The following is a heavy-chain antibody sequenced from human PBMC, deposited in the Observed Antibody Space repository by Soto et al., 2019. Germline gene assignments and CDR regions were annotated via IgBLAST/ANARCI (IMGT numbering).Heavy chain of an antibody. J-gene: IGHJ5*02. CDR1: GGSISTYY. D-gene: IGHD1-20*01. V-gene: IGHV4-59*01. CDR3: ARSVGRSNWYGNWLDP. Sequence: SETLSLTCTVSGGSISTYYWSWIRQPPGKALEWIGYIYYNGSTNYNPSLKSRVTISVDTSKNQFSLKFSSVTAADTAVYYCARSVGRSNWYGNWLDPWGQGILVTVS. CDR2: IYYNGST.